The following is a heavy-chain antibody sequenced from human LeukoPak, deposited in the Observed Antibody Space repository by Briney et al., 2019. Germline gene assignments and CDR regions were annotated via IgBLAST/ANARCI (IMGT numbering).Heavy chain of an antibody. Sequence: GGSLRLSCAASGFTVSSNYMSWVRQAPWKGLEWVSVIYSGGSTYYADSVKGRFTISRDNSKNTLYLQMNSLRAEDTAVYYCAKVPGFGDPTHYWGQGTLVTVSS. V-gene: IGHV3-53*05. CDR2: IYSGGST. CDR1: GFTVSSNY. D-gene: IGHD3-10*01. CDR3: AKVPGFGDPTHY. J-gene: IGHJ4*02.